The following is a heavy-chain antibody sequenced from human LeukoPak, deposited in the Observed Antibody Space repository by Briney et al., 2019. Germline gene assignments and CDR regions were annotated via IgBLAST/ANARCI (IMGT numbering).Heavy chain of an antibody. CDR2: IKQDGSEK. D-gene: IGHD7-27*01. Sequence: GGAPGTSSAAPGFPLSSYWMSWGRPAPGKGVEWVANIKQDGSEKYYVDSVKGRFTISRDNAKNSLYLQMNSLRAEDTAVYYCARDMAWGAFDIWGQGTMVTVSS. J-gene: IGHJ3*02. CDR1: GFPLSSYW. V-gene: IGHV3-7*03. CDR3: ARDMAWGAFDI.